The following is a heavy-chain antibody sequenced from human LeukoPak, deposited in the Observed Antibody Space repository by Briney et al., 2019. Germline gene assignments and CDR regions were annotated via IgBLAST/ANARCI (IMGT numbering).Heavy chain of an antibody. CDR2: INHSGST. J-gene: IGHJ5*02. CDR3: ARTPRSSVRGSYRFDP. D-gene: IGHD3-16*01. CDR1: GGAFSGYY. Sequence: SSETLSLTCAVYGGAFSGYYWSWIRQPPGKGLEWIGEINHSGSTNYNPSLKSRVTISVDTSKNQFSLKLSSVTAADTAVYYCARTPRSSVRGSYRFDPWGQGTLVTVSS. V-gene: IGHV4-34*01.